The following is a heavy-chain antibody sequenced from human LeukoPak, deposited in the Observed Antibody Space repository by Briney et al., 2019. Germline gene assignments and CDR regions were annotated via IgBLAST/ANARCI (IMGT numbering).Heavy chain of an antibody. V-gene: IGHV3-30-3*01. D-gene: IGHD2/OR15-2a*01. CDR2: ISYDGSNK. CDR1: GFTFSSYA. CDR3: ARDFLGWVEGRNPGFDY. J-gene: IGHJ4*02. Sequence: GRSLRLSCAASGFTFSSYAMHWVRQAPGKGLEWVAVISYDGSNKYYADSVKGRFTISRDNSKNTLYLQMNSLRAEDTAVYYCARDFLGWVEGRNPGFDYWGQGNLVTVSS.